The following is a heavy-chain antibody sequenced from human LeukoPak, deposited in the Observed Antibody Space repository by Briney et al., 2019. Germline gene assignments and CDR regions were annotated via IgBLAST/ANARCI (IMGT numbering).Heavy chain of an antibody. J-gene: IGHJ6*02. CDR2: MNPNSGNT. V-gene: IGHV1-8*01. CDR1: GYTFTSYD. D-gene: IGHD5-12*01. Sequence: ASVKVSCKASGYTFTSYDINWVRQATGQGLEWMGWMNPNSGNTSYAQKFQGRVTMTMNTSISTAYMELSSLRSEDTAVYYCATWGPISGYDYVPRSGTYCYYGMDVWGQGTTVTVSS. CDR3: ATWGPISGYDYVPRSGTYCYYGMDV.